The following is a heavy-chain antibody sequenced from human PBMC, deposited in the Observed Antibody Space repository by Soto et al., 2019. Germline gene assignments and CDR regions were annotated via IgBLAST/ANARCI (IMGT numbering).Heavy chain of an antibody. CDR3: ARGGYCNSNSCLFDY. CDR1: GASISSGSYF. D-gene: IGHD2-15*01. V-gene: IGHV4-31*03. Sequence: SETLSLTCTVSGASISSGSYFWSWLRQHPGTGLEWIGYIDYTGSTRYHPSLKSRVTMSADTSANKFSLELNSLTAADTAVYYCARGGYCNSNSCLFDYWGQGSLVTVSS. CDR2: IDYTGST. J-gene: IGHJ4*02.